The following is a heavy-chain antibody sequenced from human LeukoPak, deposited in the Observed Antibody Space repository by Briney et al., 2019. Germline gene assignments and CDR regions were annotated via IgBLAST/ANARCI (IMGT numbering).Heavy chain of an antibody. V-gene: IGHV3-7*01. Sequence: GGSLRLSCAASGFTFSSYSMNWVRQAPGKGLEWVANIKQDGSEKYYVDSVKGRFTISRDNAKNSLYLQMNSLRAEDTAVYYCARDRIAVAGFDYWGQGTLVTVSS. D-gene: IGHD6-19*01. J-gene: IGHJ4*02. CDR2: IKQDGSEK. CDR1: GFTFSSYS. CDR3: ARDRIAVAGFDY.